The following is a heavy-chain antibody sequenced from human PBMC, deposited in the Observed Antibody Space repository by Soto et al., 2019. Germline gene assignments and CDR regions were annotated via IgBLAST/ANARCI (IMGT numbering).Heavy chain of an antibody. Sequence: QVQLVQSGAELKKTGSSVKVSCRASGDTFSSYAVNWVRQAPGRGLEWMGRIITVLGTTDYAQNFKGRVTITAEKSTNTAYMELRSLRSEDTAVYYCARRRYCGYDCYHKHYYGMDVWGQGTTVTVAS. CDR3: ARRRYCGYDCYHKHYYGMDV. J-gene: IGHJ6*02. CDR1: GDTFSSYA. D-gene: IGHD2-21*01. V-gene: IGHV1-69*08. CDR2: IITVLGTT.